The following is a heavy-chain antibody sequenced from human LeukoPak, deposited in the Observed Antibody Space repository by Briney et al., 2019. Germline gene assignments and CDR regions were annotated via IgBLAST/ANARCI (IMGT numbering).Heavy chain of an antibody. Sequence: GGSLRLSCAASGFTFSSYGMHWVRQAPGKGLEWVAVIWYGGSNKYYADSVKGRFTISRDNSKNTLYLQMNSLRAEDTAVYYCAKDAIVVVVAAPDYWGQGTLVTVSS. J-gene: IGHJ4*02. D-gene: IGHD2-15*01. CDR1: GFTFSSYG. CDR3: AKDAIVVVVAAPDY. V-gene: IGHV3-33*06. CDR2: IWYGGSNK.